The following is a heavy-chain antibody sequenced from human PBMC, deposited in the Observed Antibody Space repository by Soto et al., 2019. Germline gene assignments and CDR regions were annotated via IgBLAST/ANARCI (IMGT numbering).Heavy chain of an antibody. Sequence: PGGSLRLSCAASGFTFSPYDMNWVRQAPGKGLEWVSYISNSGGDTTYYADSVKGRFTISRDNAKNSLYLQVNSLSAEDTAVYYCARAKYGDYAGAFDIWGQGTMVTVSS. V-gene: IGHV3-48*03. CDR1: GFTFSPYD. D-gene: IGHD4-17*01. CDR3: ARAKYGDYAGAFDI. CDR2: ISNSGGDTT. J-gene: IGHJ3*02.